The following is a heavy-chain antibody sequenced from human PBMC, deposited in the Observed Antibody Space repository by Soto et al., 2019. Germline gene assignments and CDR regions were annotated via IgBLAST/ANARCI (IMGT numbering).Heavy chain of an antibody. D-gene: IGHD6-6*01. CDR1: GYTFTGYY. V-gene: IGHV1-2*02. CDR3: AREVGKQIVQGYYYGMDV. CDR2: INPNSGGT. Sequence: VASVKVSCKASGYTFTGYYMHWVRQAPGQGLEWMGWINPNSGGTNYAQKFQGRVTMTRDTSISTAYMELCRLRSDDTAVYYCAREVGKQIVQGYYYGMDVWGQGT. J-gene: IGHJ6*02.